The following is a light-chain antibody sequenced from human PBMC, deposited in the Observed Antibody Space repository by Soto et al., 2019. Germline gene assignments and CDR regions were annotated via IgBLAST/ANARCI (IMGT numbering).Light chain of an antibody. J-gene: IGKJ1*01. CDR1: QRVSCW. CDR2: DAS. Sequence: DIQMTQSPSTLSASGGYTVTVTCRASQRVSCWVACYQQQTGEAPKLLIYDASALPRGVPSRFSGSGSGTKFTLTIASLQPDDFATYYCQQYETFSGTFGPGTKVDI. CDR3: QQYETFSGT. V-gene: IGKV1-5*01.